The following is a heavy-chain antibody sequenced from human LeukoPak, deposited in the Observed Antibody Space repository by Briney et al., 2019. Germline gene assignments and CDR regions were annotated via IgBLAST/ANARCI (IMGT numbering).Heavy chain of an antibody. CDR1: GGSISSYY. D-gene: IGHD5-18*01. Sequence: SETLSLTCTVSGGSISSYYWSWIRQPPGKGLEWIGYIYYSGSTNYNPSLKSRVTISVDTPKNQFSLKLSSVTAADTAVYYCARSGYSYGYYFDWWGQGTLVTVSS. CDR3: ARSGYSYGYYFDW. V-gene: IGHV4-59*12. J-gene: IGHJ4*02. CDR2: IYYSGST.